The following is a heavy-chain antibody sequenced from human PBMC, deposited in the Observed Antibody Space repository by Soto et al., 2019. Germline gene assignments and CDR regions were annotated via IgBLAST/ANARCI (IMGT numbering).Heavy chain of an antibody. CDR1: GYTFTSYG. V-gene: IGHV1-18*01. CDR3: ARQHIKHFDWSLNWFDP. CDR2: ISAYNGNT. Sequence: ASVKVSCKAFGYTFTSYGISWVRQAPGQGLEWMGWISAYNGNTNYAQKLQGRVTMTTDTSTSTAYMELRSLRSDDTAVYYCARQHIKHFDWSLNWFDPWGQGTLVTVSS. D-gene: IGHD3-9*01. J-gene: IGHJ5*02.